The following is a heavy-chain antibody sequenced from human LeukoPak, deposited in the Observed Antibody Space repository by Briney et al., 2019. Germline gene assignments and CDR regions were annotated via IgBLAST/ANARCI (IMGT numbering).Heavy chain of an antibody. CDR2: LYHSGST. D-gene: IGHD3-22*01. J-gene: IGHJ3*02. CDR3: ARVHYYYDSSGYFGDAFDI. CDR1: GYSINSGYY. Sequence: SETLSLTCTVSGYSINSGYYWGWIRQPPGKALAWLGSLYHSGSTYYNPSLKSRVTISVDTSKNQFSLKLSSVTAADTAVYYCARVHYYYDSSGYFGDAFDIWGQGTMVTVSS. V-gene: IGHV4-38-2*02.